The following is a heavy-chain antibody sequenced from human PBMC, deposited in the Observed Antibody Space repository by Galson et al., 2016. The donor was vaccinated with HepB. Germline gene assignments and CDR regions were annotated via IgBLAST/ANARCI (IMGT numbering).Heavy chain of an antibody. J-gene: IGHJ6*04. D-gene: IGHD4/OR15-4a*01. CDR2: IETAGDT. Sequence: SLRLSCAASGFTFSIHDMHWVRQAPGKGLEWVSAIETAGDTYYPDSVKGRFTISRENAKNSSYLQMNSLRAGDTDVYYCARGKSLLTMPWNYGLDVWGKGTTVSVSS. CDR3: ARGKSLLTMPWNYGLDV. CDR1: GFTFSIHD. V-gene: IGHV3-13*01.